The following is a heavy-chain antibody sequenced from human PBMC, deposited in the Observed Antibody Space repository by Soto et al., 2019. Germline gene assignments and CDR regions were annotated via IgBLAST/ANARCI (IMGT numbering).Heavy chain of an antibody. Sequence: LPRTLYLTSSVYGGSFIGYYWSWIRTPPGKGLDWIGEINHSGSTNYNPSLKSRVTISVDTSKNQFSLKLSSVTAADTAVYYCARGWTSSGYYYYYYYYGMDVWGQGTTVTVS. V-gene: IGHV4-34*01. CDR1: GGSFIGYY. J-gene: IGHJ6*02. CDR2: INHSGST. CDR3: ARGWTSSGYYYYYYYYGMDV. D-gene: IGHD3-22*01.